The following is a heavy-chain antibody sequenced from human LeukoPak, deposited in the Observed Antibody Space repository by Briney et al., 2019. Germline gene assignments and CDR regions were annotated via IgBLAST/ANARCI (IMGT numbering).Heavy chain of an antibody. D-gene: IGHD5-12*01. Sequence: ASVKLSCNASGYTVTSYGISWVRQAPGQGREWRGWISAYNGNRNYAQEPQGRVTRTTDTSTSTAYMELRSLRSDDTAVYYCARKFYGGYEDYWGQGTLVTVSS. CDR1: GYTVTSYG. CDR2: ISAYNGNR. J-gene: IGHJ4*02. V-gene: IGHV1-18*04. CDR3: ARKFYGGYEDY.